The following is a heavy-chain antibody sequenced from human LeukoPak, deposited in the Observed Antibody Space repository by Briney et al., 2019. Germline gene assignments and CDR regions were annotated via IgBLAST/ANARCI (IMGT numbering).Heavy chain of an antibody. CDR3: ARVSAPPDYGDYVSENWFDP. V-gene: IGHV1-18*01. D-gene: IGHD4-17*01. J-gene: IGHJ5*02. Sequence: GASVKVSCKASGYTFTSYGINWVRQAPAQGLEWMGWISAYNKRNYAQKFQGRVTMTTDTSTSTAYMELRNLRSDDTAVYYCARVSAPPDYGDYVSENWFDPWGQGTLVTVSS. CDR2: ISAYNKR. CDR1: GYTFTSYG.